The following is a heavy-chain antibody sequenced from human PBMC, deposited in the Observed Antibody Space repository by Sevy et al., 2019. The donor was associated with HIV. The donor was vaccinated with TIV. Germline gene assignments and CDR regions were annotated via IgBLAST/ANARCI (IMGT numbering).Heavy chain of an antibody. CDR3: ARDPLANYYDSSGNGNY. J-gene: IGHJ4*02. CDR2: IRYDGSNE. V-gene: IGHV3-30*02. D-gene: IGHD3-22*01. CDR1: GFTFSNHG. Sequence: GGSLRLSCAASGFTFSNHGMHWVRQAPGKGLEWVAFIRYDGSNEYYGDSVKGRFTISRDNSKDTLYLQMNSLRPEDTAVYYCARDPLANYYDSSGNGNYWGQGTLVTVSS.